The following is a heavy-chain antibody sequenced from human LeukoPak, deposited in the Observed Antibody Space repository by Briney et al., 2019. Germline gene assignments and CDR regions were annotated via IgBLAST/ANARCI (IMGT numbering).Heavy chain of an antibody. Sequence: RGSLRLSCAASGFTFSSCGMTWVRQAPGRGLEWVSGISGSGVRTDYADSVKGRFTTSRDNAKNTLYLQVHSLGVEDTAVYYCAKGSREWELLDAFDFWGQGTMVTVSS. J-gene: IGHJ3*01. D-gene: IGHD1-26*01. CDR3: AKGSREWELLDAFDF. V-gene: IGHV3-23*01. CDR1: GFTFSSCG. CDR2: ISGSGVRT.